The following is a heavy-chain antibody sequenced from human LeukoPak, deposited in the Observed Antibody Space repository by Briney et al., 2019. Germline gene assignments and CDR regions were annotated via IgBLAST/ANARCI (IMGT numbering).Heavy chain of an antibody. D-gene: IGHD5-18*01. J-gene: IGHJ4*02. CDR2: IGNTET. Sequence: GGSLRLSCATSGFPFETNAMSWVRQAPGKGLEWVATIGNTETFYADSVTGRFTISRDNSKNTVNLQMNRLRVEDTAIYYCAKDWIQFNRVFDCFDSWGQGTLVIVSS. CDR1: GFPFETNA. V-gene: IGHV3-23*01. CDR3: AKDWIQFNRVFDCFDS.